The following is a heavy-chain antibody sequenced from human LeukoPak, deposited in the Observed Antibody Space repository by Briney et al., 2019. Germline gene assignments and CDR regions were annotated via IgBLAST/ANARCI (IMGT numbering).Heavy chain of an antibody. D-gene: IGHD3-16*01. CDR2: ISGSGGST. CDR1: GFTFSSYA. V-gene: IGHV3-23*01. Sequence: GGSLRLSCAASGFTFSSYAMSWVRQAPGKGLEWVSAISGSGGSTYYADSVKGRFTISRDNSKNTLYLQMNSLRAEDTAVYYCAKGRSVGGARYYSDYWGQGTLVTVSS. J-gene: IGHJ4*02. CDR3: AKGRSVGGARYYSDY.